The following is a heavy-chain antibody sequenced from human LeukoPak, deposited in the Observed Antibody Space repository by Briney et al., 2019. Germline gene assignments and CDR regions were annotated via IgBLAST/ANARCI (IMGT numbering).Heavy chain of an antibody. V-gene: IGHV1-2*06. J-gene: IGHJ4*02. D-gene: IGHD4-17*01. CDR2: INPNSGGT. CDR3: ARPKLRRLTTVPTGPFDY. CDR1: GYTFTGYY. Sequence: ASVKVSCKASGYTFTGYYMHWVRQAPGQGLEWMGRINPNSGGTNYAQKFQGRVTMTRDTSISTAYKELSRLRSDDTAVYYCARPKLRRLTTVPTGPFDYWGQGTLVTVSS.